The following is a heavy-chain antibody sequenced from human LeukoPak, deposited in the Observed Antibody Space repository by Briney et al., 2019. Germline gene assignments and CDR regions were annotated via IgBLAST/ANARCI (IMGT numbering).Heavy chain of an antibody. CDR2: ISSSSSYI. J-gene: IGHJ3*02. D-gene: IGHD3-3*01. Sequence: PGGSLRLSCAASGFTFSSYSMNWVRQAPGKGLEWVSSISSSSSYIYYADSVKGRFTISRDNAKNSLYLQMNSLRAEDTAVYYCARDGITIFGVGPRLDAFDIWGQGTMVTVSS. V-gene: IGHV3-21*01. CDR1: GFTFSSYS. CDR3: ARDGITIFGVGPRLDAFDI.